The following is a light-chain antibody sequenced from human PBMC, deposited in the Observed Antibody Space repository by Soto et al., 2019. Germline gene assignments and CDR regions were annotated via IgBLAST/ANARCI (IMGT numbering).Light chain of an antibody. V-gene: IGKV3-20*01. Sequence: ETTLTQSPDTLSLSPGEGATLSCRASQIIGSAYLAWYQQKPGQAPRLLIFGASRRATGIPHRFSGSGSGTDFTLTISALESEDVAVYYCQHYGRSPSFGQGTKVDIK. CDR2: GAS. J-gene: IGKJ1*01. CDR3: QHYGRSPS. CDR1: QIIGSAY.